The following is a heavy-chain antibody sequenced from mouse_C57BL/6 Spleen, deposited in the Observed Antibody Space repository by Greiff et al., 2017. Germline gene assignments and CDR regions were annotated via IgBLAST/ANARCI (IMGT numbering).Heavy chain of an antibody. CDR1: GYAFSSSW. J-gene: IGHJ1*03. V-gene: IGHV1-82*01. CDR2: LYPGDGDT. CDR3: ADWYFDV. Sequence: VQLVESGPELVKPGASVKISCKASGYAFSSSWMNWVKQRPGKGLEWLGLLYPGDGDTNYNGKFKGKATLTADKSSSTAYMQLSSLTSEDSAVYFCADWYFDVWGTGTTVTVSS.